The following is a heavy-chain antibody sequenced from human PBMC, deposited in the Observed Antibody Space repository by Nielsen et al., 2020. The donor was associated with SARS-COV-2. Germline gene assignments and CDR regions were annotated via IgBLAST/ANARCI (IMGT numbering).Heavy chain of an antibody. V-gene: IGHV3-7*03. Sequence: GGSLRLSCAASGFSFSDSGMHWVRQAPGKGLEWVANIKQDGTEKYYVDSVKGRFTISRDNAKNSMYLQMNSLRVEDTAVYYCARVGGSSWYFDNWGQGTLVTVSS. CDR3: ARVGGSSWYFDN. J-gene: IGHJ4*02. D-gene: IGHD6-13*01. CDR2: IKQDGTEK. CDR1: GFSFSDSG.